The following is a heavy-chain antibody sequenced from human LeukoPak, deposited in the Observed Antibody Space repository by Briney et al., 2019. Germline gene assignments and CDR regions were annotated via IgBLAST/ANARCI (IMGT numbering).Heavy chain of an antibody. CDR3: ARDLGGYGDYGTNFDY. CDR2: IKQDRSEK. Sequence: GGSLRLSCAASGFTFTNYWMSWVRQAPGKGLELVANIKQDRSEKYYVDSVKGRFTISRDNAKNSLYLQMNSLRAEDTAVYYCARDLGGYGDYGTNFDYWGQGTLVTVSS. J-gene: IGHJ4*02. V-gene: IGHV3-7*01. CDR1: GFTFTNYW. D-gene: IGHD4-17*01.